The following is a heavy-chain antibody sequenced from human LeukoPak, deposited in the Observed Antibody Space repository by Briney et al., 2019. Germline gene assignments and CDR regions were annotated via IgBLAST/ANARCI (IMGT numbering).Heavy chain of an antibody. CDR2: IIPIFGTA. CDR3: ASLGYCSSTSCSVEYFQH. V-gene: IGHV1-69*01. J-gene: IGHJ1*01. D-gene: IGHD2-2*01. Sequence: ASVKVSCKASGGTFSSYAISWVRQAPGQGLEWMGGIIPIFGTAKYAQKFQGRVTITADESTSTAYMELSSLRSEDTAVYYCASLGYCSSTSCSVEYFQHWGQGTLVTVSS. CDR1: GGTFSSYA.